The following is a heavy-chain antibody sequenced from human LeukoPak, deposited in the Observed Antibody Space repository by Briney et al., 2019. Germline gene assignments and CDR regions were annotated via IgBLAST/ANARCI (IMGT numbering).Heavy chain of an antibody. CDR3: ARDLYYYDSSGLNPFDY. J-gene: IGHJ4*02. V-gene: IGHV1-69*04. D-gene: IGHD3-22*01. CDR1: GGTFSSYA. CDR2: IIPILGIA. Sequence: SVKVSCKASGGTFSSYAISWVRQAPGQGLEWMGRIIPILGIANYAQKFQGRVTITADKSTSTAFMELSSLRSDDTAVYYCARDLYYYDSSGLNPFDYWGQGTLVTVSS.